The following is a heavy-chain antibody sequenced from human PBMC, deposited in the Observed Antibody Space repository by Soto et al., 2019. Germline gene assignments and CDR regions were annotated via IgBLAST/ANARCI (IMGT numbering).Heavy chain of an antibody. CDR1: GGSFSGYY. CDR3: ASDSLGITVLGTGRSKNNWFDP. V-gene: IGHV4-34*01. J-gene: IGHJ5*02. CDR2: INHSGRT. D-gene: IGHD6-19*01. Sequence: SETLSLTCAVYGGSFSGYYWSWIRQPPGKGLEWIGEINHSGRTNYNPSLKSRVTISIDTSKNQLSLKLSSVTAADKAIYYCASDSLGITVLGTGRSKNNWFDPWGQGTLVTVSS.